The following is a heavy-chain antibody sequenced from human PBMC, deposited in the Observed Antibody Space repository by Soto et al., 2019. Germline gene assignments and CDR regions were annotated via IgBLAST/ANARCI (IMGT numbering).Heavy chain of an antibody. CDR2: IYHSGST. V-gene: IGHV4-4*02. Sequence: QVQLQESGPGLVKPSGTLSLTCAVSGGSISSSNWWSWVRQPPGKGLEWVGEIYHSGSTNYNPSLKRRGTVSVDRSKTQFSLRLSSVTAADPAVYYCARAAMGGSSWPFDYWGQGTLVTVSS. J-gene: IGHJ4*02. D-gene: IGHD6-13*01. CDR1: GGSISSSNW. CDR3: ARAAMGGSSWPFDY.